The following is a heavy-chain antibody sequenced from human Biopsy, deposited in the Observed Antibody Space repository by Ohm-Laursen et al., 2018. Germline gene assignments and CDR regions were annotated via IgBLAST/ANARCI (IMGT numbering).Heavy chain of an antibody. CDR1: GGTFTNHA. D-gene: IGHD3-22*01. V-gene: IGHV1-69*06. Sequence: GASVKVSCNASGGTFTNHAVGWVRQAPGQGLEWVGSSIPLFNTANYADKFQGRVTLTADKSTTTAYMELSSLRSEDTAIYYCARFPLGAYDDSGSYRAVEHWYFDLWGSGTLVTVSS. CDR2: SIPLFNTA. CDR3: ARFPLGAYDDSGSYRAVEHWYFDL. J-gene: IGHJ2*01.